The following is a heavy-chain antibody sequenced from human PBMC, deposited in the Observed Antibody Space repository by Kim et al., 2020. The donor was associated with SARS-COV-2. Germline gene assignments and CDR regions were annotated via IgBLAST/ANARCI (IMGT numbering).Heavy chain of an antibody. V-gene: IGHV3-30*04. CDR3: AREGIAARQHYYYYGMDV. J-gene: IGHJ6*02. D-gene: IGHD6-6*01. CDR2: KSYDGSNK. CDR1: GFTFSSYA. Sequence: GGSLRLSCAASGFTFSSYAMHWVRQAPGKGLEWVAVKSYDGSNKYYADSVKGRFTISRDNSKNTLYLQMNSLRAEDTAVYYCAREGIAARQHYYYYGMDVWAKGPRSPSP.